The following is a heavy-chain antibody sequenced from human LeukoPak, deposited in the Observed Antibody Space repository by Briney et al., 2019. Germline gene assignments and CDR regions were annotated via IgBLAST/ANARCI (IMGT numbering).Heavy chain of an antibody. Sequence: SETLSLTCTVSGASISSSSYYWGWIRQPPGKGLEWIGSIYYSGSTCYNPSLKSRVTISVDTSKNQFSLKLSSVTAADTAVYYCARFKRAAAGPTDCWGQGTLVTVSS. D-gene: IGHD6-13*01. J-gene: IGHJ4*02. CDR1: GASISSSSYY. CDR3: ARFKRAAAGPTDC. V-gene: IGHV4-39*01. CDR2: IYYSGST.